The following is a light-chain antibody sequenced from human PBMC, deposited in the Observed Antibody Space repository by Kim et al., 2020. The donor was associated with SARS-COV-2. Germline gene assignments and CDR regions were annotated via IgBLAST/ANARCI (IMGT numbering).Light chain of an antibody. CDR1: SNNVGDQG. J-gene: IGLJ3*02. CDR3: SAWDSSLSVWV. Sequence: QAGLTQPPSVSKGLRQTATLTCTGNSNNVGDQGAAWLQQHQGHPPRLLSYRNNNRPSGISERFSASRSGNTASLTSTGLQPEDEADYYCSAWDSSLSVWVFGGGTQLTVL. V-gene: IGLV10-54*01. CDR2: RNN.